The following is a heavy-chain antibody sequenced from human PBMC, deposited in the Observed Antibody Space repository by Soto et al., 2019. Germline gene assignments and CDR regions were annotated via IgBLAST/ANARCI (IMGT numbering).Heavy chain of an antibody. D-gene: IGHD2-21*01. J-gene: IGHJ5*02. V-gene: IGHV3-66*01. Sequence: EVQVVESGGGLVQPGGSLRLSCAASGFNVGTNYMTWVRQAPGKGLEWVSVFESGGDTSYADSVKGRFTISRDNSKNSVFPQMNSLGVEDTATYYWAREQPSRPNSFDPWGQGTLVTVSS. CDR3: AREQPSRPNSFDP. CDR2: FESGGDT. CDR1: GFNVGTNY.